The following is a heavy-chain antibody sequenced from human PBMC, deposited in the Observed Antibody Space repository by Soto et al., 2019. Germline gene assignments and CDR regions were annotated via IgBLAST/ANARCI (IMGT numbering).Heavy chain of an antibody. CDR2: IIPIFGTA. V-gene: IGHV1-69*06. CDR3: AREDSNDGGMDG. J-gene: IGHJ6*04. Sequence: SVKVSCKASGGTFSSYAISWVRQAPGQGLEWMGGIIPIFGTANYAQKFQGRVTITADKSTSTAYMELSSLRSEDTAVYYCAREDSNDGGMDGWGKGTTVTVSS. CDR1: GGTFSSYA. D-gene: IGHD2-8*01.